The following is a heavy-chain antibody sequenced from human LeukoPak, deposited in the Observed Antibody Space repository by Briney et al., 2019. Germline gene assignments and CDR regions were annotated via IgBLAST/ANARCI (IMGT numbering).Heavy chain of an antibody. CDR1: GFTFSSYA. Sequence: GGSLRLSCAASGFTFSSYAMHWVRQAPGKGLEWVAVISYDGSNKYYADSVKGRFTISRDNSKNTLYLQMNSLRAEDTAVYYCARVTSWELLNNWLDPWGQGTLVTISS. D-gene: IGHD1-26*01. V-gene: IGHV3-30-3*01. CDR3: ARVTSWELLNNWLDP. CDR2: ISYDGSNK. J-gene: IGHJ5*02.